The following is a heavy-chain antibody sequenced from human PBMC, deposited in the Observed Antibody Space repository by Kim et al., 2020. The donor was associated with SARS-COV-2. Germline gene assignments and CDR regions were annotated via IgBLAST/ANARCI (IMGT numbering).Heavy chain of an antibody. D-gene: IGHD3-16*01. J-gene: IGHJ4*02. CDR2: IISEAAGGTA. CDR1: GVSFNNAW. Sequence: GGSLRLSCVASGVSFNNAWMSWVRQAPGKVLEWVARIISEAAGGTAAYAAPVRGRFTISRDDSEKTTYLEMDSLKIEDTAVYYCTTDPGDAYGFGPGFWGQGTPVAVSS. CDR3: TTDPGDAYGFGPGF. V-gene: IGHV3-15*01.